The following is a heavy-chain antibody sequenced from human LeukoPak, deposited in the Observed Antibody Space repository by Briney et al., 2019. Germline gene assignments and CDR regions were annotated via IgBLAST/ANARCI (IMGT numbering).Heavy chain of an antibody. V-gene: IGHV3-48*01. D-gene: IGHD1-1*01. CDR3: ARVLLERPGIDSFHI. CDR2: LSRSTTTI. Sequence: PGGSLRLSCAASGFTLSYYNMEWVRQAPGEGPEWVSHLSRSTTTIYYADSVKGRFTISRDNAKNSLYLQMNSLRADDTAVYYCARVLLERPGIDSFHIWGRGTMVTVSS. J-gene: IGHJ3*02. CDR1: GFTLSYYN.